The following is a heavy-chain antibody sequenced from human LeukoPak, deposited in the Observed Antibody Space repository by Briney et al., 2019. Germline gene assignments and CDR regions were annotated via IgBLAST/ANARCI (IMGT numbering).Heavy chain of an antibody. Sequence: SETLSLTCAVYGGSFSGYYWSWIRQPPGKGLEWIGSIYHSGSTYYNPSLKSRVTISVDTSKNQFSLKLSSVTAADTAVYYCARSDSSSLDYWGQGTLVTVSS. CDR1: GGSFSGYY. J-gene: IGHJ4*02. V-gene: IGHV4-34*01. CDR2: IYHSGST. CDR3: ARSDSSSLDY. D-gene: IGHD6-6*01.